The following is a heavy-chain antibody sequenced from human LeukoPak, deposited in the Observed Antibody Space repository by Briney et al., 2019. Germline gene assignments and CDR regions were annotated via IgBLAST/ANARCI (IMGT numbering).Heavy chain of an antibody. D-gene: IGHD3-10*01. V-gene: IGHV3-53*01. CDR3: ARSLRVRGVPDYMDV. Sequence: GGSLRLSCAASGFTVSSNYMTWVRQAPGKGLEWVSVIYKSAITYYADTVRGRFTISRDNSKNTLYLQMNSLRAEDTAVYYCARSLRVRGVPDYMDVWGKGTTVTVSS. CDR2: IYKSAIT. J-gene: IGHJ6*03. CDR1: GFTVSSNY.